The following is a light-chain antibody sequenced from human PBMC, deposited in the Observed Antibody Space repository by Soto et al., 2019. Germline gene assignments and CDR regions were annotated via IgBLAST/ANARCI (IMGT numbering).Light chain of an antibody. CDR3: SSFTTSSTYV. CDR2: EVN. V-gene: IGLV2-14*01. Sequence: QPALTQPAPVSGSPGQSITISCTGTSSDIGAYNYVSWYQQYPGRAPKLMIYEVNNRPSGVSNRFSGSKSGNTASLTISGLQAEDEADYYCSSFTTSSTYVVGAGTKVTVL. CDR1: SSDIGAYNY. J-gene: IGLJ1*01.